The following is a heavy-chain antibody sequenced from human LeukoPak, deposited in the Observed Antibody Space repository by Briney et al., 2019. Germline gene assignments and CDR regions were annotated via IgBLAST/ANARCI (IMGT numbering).Heavy chain of an antibody. Sequence: PGGSLRLSCAASGFTFSSYSMNWVRQAPGKALEWVSSISSSSSYIYYADSVKGRFTISRDNAKNSLYLQMNSLRAEDTAVYYCARGGQKWELLLDYWGQGSLVTVSS. CDR2: ISSSSSYI. V-gene: IGHV3-21*01. J-gene: IGHJ4*02. CDR1: GFTFSSYS. D-gene: IGHD1-26*01. CDR3: ARGGQKWELLLDY.